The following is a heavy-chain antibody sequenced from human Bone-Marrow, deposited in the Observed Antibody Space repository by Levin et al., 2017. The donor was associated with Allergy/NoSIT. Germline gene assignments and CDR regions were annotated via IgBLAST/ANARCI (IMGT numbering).Heavy chain of an antibody. CDR1: GYTLKNYY. CDR3: AGLAGGLTGAAREAFDI. D-gene: IGHD7-27*01. J-gene: IGHJ3*02. V-gene: IGHV1-46*02. CDR2: IDPNGGDT. Sequence: ASVKVSCKASGYTLKNYYIYWVRQAPGQRLEWMGLIDPNGGDTTYAQKFQGRVTMTRDTSATTVYMELSSLTSEDTALYYGAGLAGGLTGAAREAFDIWGQGTMVTVSS.